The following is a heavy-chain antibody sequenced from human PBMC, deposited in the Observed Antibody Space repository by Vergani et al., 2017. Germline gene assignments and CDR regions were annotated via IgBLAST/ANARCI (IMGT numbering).Heavy chain of an antibody. J-gene: IGHJ6*03. CDR1: GYTLTELS. CDR2: FDPEDGET. Sequence: QVQLVQSGAEVKKPGASVKVSCKVSGYTLTELSMHWVRQAPGKGLEWMGGFDPEDGETIYAQKFQGRVTMTEDTSTDTAYMELSSLRSEDTAVYYCATGAAITPALKQHYYYYYMDVWGKGTTVTVSS. D-gene: IGHD2-2*01. CDR3: ATGAAITPALKQHYYYYYMDV. V-gene: IGHV1-24*01.